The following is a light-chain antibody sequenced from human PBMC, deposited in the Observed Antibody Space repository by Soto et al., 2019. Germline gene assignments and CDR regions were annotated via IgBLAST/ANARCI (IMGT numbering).Light chain of an antibody. CDR3: QQFGSSPGFT. CDR2: GAS. Sequence: EIVLTQSPGTLSLSPGERATLSCRASQNINSRYLAWYPQKPGQAPRLLIYGASSRATGIPDRFSGSGSGTDFTLTISRLEPEDFAVYYCQQFGSSPGFTFGPGTKVDIK. CDR1: QNINSRY. V-gene: IGKV3-20*01. J-gene: IGKJ3*01.